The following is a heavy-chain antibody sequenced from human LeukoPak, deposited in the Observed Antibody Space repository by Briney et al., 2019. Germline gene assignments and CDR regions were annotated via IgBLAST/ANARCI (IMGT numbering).Heavy chain of an antibody. D-gene: IGHD5-18*01. J-gene: IGHJ4*02. CDR2: ITTSSSYI. CDR3: ARDLGGYSYGSHFDY. Sequence: GGVLRLSCAASGFTFSSYSLNWVRQAPGKGLEWVSSITTSSSYIYYADSVKGRFTISRDNAKNSLYLQMNSLRAEDTAVYYCARDLGGYSYGSHFDYWGQGTLVTVSS. CDR1: GFTFSSYS. V-gene: IGHV3-21*01.